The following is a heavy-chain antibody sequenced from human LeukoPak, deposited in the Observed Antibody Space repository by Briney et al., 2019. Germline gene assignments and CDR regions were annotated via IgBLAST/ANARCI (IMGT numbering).Heavy chain of an antibody. CDR1: GITFSSNW. V-gene: IGHV3-74*01. D-gene: IGHD3-10*01. Sequence: GGSLRLSCAASGITFSSNWMHWVRQAPGKGLVWVSRINGDGSVTNYADSVKGRFTISRDNAKNTLYLQMNSLRAEDTAVYYCAKSPYGLGTYAIAGDYWGQGTLVTVSS. CDR3: AKSPYGLGTYAIAGDY. CDR2: INGDGSVT. J-gene: IGHJ4*02.